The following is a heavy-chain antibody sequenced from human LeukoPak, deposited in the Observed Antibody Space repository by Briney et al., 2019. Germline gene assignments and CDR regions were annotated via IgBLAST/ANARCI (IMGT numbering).Heavy chain of an antibody. CDR1: GYSISSGYY. D-gene: IGHD2-15*01. V-gene: IGHV4-38-2*02. Sequence: SETLSLTCTVSGYSISSGYYWGWIRQPPGKGLEWIGSIYHSGSTYSNPSLRSRVTISVDTSKNQFSLKLSSVTAADTAVYYCASFYCSGGSCYQYYYHYYMDVWGKGTTVTISS. J-gene: IGHJ6*03. CDR3: ASFYCSGGSCYQYYYHYYMDV. CDR2: IYHSGST.